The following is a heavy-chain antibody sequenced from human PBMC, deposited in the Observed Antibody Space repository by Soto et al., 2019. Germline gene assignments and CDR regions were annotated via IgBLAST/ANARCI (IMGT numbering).Heavy chain of an antibody. CDR3: AAAFGAE. D-gene: IGHD3-16*01. V-gene: IGHV3-33*01. Sequence: GGSLRLSCAASGFMFTNHGMHWVRQAPGKGLEWVAVIWSDGNKRYYADSVKGRFTVSRGTSNNTLYLQMNSLRAEDTAVYYCAAAFGAEWGQGTLVTVSS. CDR2: IWSDGNKR. J-gene: IGHJ4*02. CDR1: GFMFTNHG.